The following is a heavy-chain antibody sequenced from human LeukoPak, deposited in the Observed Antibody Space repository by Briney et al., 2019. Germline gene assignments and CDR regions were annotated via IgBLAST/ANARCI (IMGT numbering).Heavy chain of an antibody. CDR1: GFTFSTYS. J-gene: IGHJ4*02. Sequence: GGSLRLSCAASGFTFSTYSMNWVRQAPGKGLEWVSYIGSRTTNMYYADSVKGRFTISRDNAKNSLYLQMNSLRAEDTAVYYCAREYSSSSGRSFDYWGQGTLVTVSS. CDR2: IGSRTTNM. CDR3: AREYSSSSGRSFDY. V-gene: IGHV3-48*01. D-gene: IGHD6-6*01.